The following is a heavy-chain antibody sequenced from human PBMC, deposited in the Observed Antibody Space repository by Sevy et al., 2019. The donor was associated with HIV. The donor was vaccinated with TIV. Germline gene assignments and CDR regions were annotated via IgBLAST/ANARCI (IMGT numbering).Heavy chain of an antibody. V-gene: IGHV1-69*13. D-gene: IGHD3-22*01. CDR1: GGTFSSYA. CDR3: AGDRDSSGSVAFDY. J-gene: IGHJ4*02. Sequence: ASVKVSCKASGGTFSSYAISWVRQAPGQGLEWMGGIIPIFGTANYAQKFQGRVTITADESTSTAYIELSSLRSEETAVYYCAGDRDSSGSVAFDYWGQGTLVTVSS. CDR2: IIPIFGTA.